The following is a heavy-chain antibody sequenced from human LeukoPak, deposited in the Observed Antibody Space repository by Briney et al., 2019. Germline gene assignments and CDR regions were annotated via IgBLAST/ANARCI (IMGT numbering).Heavy chain of an antibody. CDR2: IYPGDSDT. J-gene: IGHJ4*02. V-gene: IGHV5-51*01. D-gene: IGHD5-12*01. CDR1: GYRFTTYW. Sequence: GESLKISCKASGYRFTTYWIGWVRQMPGKGLEWMGIIYPGDSDTRYSPSFEGQVTISADKSIPTAYLQWSSLKASDTAMYYCARQITDQSSGYDSIDYWGQGTLVTVSS. CDR3: ARQITDQSSGYDSIDY.